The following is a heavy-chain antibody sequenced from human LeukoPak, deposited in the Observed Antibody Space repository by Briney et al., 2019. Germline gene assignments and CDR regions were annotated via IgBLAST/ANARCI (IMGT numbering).Heavy chain of an antibody. Sequence: SVKVSCKASGGTFSSYAISWVRQAPGQGLEWMGGIIPIFGTANYAQKFQGRVTMTRDTSTSTVYMELSSLRSEDTAVYYCARALRFLDTNYMDVWAKGPRSPSP. D-gene: IGHD3-3*01. J-gene: IGHJ6*03. CDR2: IIPIFGTA. CDR3: ARALRFLDTNYMDV. V-gene: IGHV1-69*05. CDR1: GGTFSSYA.